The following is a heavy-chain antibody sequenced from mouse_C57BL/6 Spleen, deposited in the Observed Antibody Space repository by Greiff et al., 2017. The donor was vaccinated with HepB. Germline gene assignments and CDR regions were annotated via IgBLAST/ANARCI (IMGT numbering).Heavy chain of an antibody. J-gene: IGHJ4*01. Sequence: EVQLVESGGGLVKPGGSLKLSCAASGMHWVRQAPEKGLEWVAYISSGSSTIYYADTVKGRFTISRDNAKNTLFLQMTSLRSEDTAMYYCARWGRNYAMDYWGQGTSVTVSS. D-gene: IGHD3-3*01. V-gene: IGHV5-17*01. CDR3: ARWGRNYAMDY. CDR2: ISSGSSTI. CDR1: G.